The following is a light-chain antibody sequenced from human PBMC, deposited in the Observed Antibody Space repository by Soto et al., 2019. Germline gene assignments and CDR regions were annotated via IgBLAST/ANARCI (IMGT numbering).Light chain of an antibody. CDR2: DNN. V-gene: IGLV1-51*01. Sequence: QSVLTQPPSASEAPGQRVTISCSGSSSNIGSNYVAWYQHLPGTAPKLLIYDNNRRPSGIPDRFSGSKSGTSATLTIIGLQTGDEADYYCATWDSALSAGVFGGGTKVTVL. CDR1: SSNIGSNY. CDR3: ATWDSALSAGV. J-gene: IGLJ3*02.